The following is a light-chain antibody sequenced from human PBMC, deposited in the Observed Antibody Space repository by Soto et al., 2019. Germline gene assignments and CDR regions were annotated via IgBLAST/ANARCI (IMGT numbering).Light chain of an antibody. J-gene: IGKJ2*01. CDR2: GAS. CDR3: QQYGGSPPLYT. V-gene: IGKV3-20*01. CDR1: QSVRSDY. Sequence: EIVLTQSPGTLSLSPGEEATLSCRASQSVRSDYLAWYQQRPGQAHRLLISGASSRATGIPERFSGSGSGTDFTLTISRLEPEDFAVYYCQQYGGSPPLYTFGQGTKLEIK.